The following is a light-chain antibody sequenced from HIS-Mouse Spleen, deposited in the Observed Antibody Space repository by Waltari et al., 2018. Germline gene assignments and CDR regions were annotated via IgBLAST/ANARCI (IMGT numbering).Light chain of an antibody. V-gene: IGKV4-1*01. Sequence: IVMTQSPDSLAVSLGERATLNCKSSQSVLYSSNHKNYLAWYQQKPGQPPKLRIYWASTRESGVPDRFSGSGSGTDFTLTISSLQAEDVAVYYCQQYYSTPLTFGGGTKVEIK. J-gene: IGKJ4*01. CDR2: WAS. CDR3: QQYYSTPLT. CDR1: QSVLYSSNHKNY.